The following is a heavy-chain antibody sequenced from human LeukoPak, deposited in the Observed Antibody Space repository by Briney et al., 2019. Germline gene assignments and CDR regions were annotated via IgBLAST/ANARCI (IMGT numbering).Heavy chain of an antibody. J-gene: IGHJ6*02. V-gene: IGHV1-69*13. CDR3: ARINPPYYYYGMDV. CDR2: IIPIFGTA. CDR1: GGTFSSYA. Sequence: ASEKVSCKASGGTFSSYAISWVRQAPGQGLEWMGGIIPIFGTANYAQKFQGRVTITADESTSTAYMELSSLRSEDTAVYYCARINPPYYYYGMDVWGQGTTVTVSS.